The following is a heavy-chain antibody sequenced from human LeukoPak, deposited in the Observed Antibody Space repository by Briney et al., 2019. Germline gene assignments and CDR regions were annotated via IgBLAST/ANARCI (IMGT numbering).Heavy chain of an antibody. V-gene: IGHV4-39*07. J-gene: IGHJ4*02. CDR3: ARENSGGSSYYFDY. CDR2: IYYSGST. CDR1: GGSISSSSYY. D-gene: IGHD2-15*01. Sequence: ASETLSLTCTVSGGSISSSSYYWGWIRQPPGKGLEWIGSIYYSGSTYYNPSLKSRVTISVDTSKNQFSLKLSSVTAADTAVYYCARENSGGSSYYFDYWGQGTLVTVSS.